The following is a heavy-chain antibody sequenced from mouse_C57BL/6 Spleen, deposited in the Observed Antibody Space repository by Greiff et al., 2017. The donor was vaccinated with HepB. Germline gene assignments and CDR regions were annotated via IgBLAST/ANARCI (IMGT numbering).Heavy chain of an antibody. D-gene: IGHD2-4*01. Sequence: EVQLQQSGGGLVQPGGSMKLSCVASGFTFSNYWMNWVRQSPEKGLEWVAQIRLKSDNYATHYAESVKGRFTISRDDSKSSVYLQMNNLRAEDTGIYYCTAYYDYDGDYWGQGTTLTVSS. J-gene: IGHJ2*01. CDR2: IRLKSDNYAT. CDR3: TAYYDYDGDY. CDR1: GFTFSNYW. V-gene: IGHV6-3*01.